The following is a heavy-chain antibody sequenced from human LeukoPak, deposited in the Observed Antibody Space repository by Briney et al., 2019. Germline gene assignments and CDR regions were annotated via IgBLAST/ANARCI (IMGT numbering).Heavy chain of an antibody. Sequence: GRSLRLSCTASGFTFSSQRMPWVRQAPGKGLEWVAVISYDGSNKYSADSVKGRFTISRDNSKNTLYLQMNSLRAEDTAVYYRAKDRRSSGSIFDYWGQGTLVTVSS. V-gene: IGHV3-30*18. CDR1: GFTFSSQR. CDR2: ISYDGSNK. CDR3: AKDRRSSGSIFDY. J-gene: IGHJ4*02. D-gene: IGHD6-19*01.